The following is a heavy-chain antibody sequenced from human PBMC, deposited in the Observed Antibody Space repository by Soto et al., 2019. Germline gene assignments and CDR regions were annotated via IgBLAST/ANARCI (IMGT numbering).Heavy chain of an antibody. Sequence: QVQLVQSGAEVKKPGSSVKVSCKASGGTFSSYAISWVRQAPGPGLEWMGGIIPIFGTANYAQKVQGRVTITADEYTSTAYMELSSLRSEDTAVYYCARCHRYQLNNWFDPRGQGTLVTVSS. CDR1: GGTFSSYA. V-gene: IGHV1-69*01. CDR2: IIPIFGTA. D-gene: IGHD2-2*01. CDR3: ARCHRYQLNNWFDP. J-gene: IGHJ5*02.